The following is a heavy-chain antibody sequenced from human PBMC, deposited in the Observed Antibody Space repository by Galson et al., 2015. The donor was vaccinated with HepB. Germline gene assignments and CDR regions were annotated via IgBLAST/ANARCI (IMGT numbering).Heavy chain of an antibody. D-gene: IGHD1-14*01. Sequence: CAISGDSVSSKSAAWNWIRQSPSRGLEWLGRTYYRSKWRTDYAVFVKSRITINPDTSKNQTSLQLNSVTPEDTALYYCAREDETGVGRFDPWGQGTLVTVSS. CDR2: TYYRSKWRT. J-gene: IGHJ5*02. CDR1: GDSVSSKSAA. V-gene: IGHV6-1*01. CDR3: AREDETGVGRFDP.